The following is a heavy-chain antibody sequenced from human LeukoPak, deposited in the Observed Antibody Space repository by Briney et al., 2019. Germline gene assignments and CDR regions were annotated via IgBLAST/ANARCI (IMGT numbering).Heavy chain of an antibody. CDR2: ISHSGIT. Sequence: SETLSLTCTVSGGSISGSSYFWGWIRQSPAKGLEWIGSISHSGITHYNPSLKSRVTMSVDTSRNQVSLNLDSVTAADTAVYYCARDSYCSTTSCHLDYWGQGILVTVSS. V-gene: IGHV4-39*07. J-gene: IGHJ4*02. CDR3: ARDSYCSTTSCHLDY. D-gene: IGHD2-2*01. CDR1: GGSISGSSYF.